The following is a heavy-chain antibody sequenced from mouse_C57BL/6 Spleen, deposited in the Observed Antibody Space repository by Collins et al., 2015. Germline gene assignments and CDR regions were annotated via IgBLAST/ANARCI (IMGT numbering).Heavy chain of an antibody. CDR2: FHPYNDDT. J-gene: IGHJ1*03. D-gene: IGHD4-1*01. CDR1: GYTFTTYP. V-gene: IGHV1-47*01. CDR3: ARGSNWGFLDV. Sequence: QVQLQQSGAELVKPGASVKMSCKASGYTFTTYPVQWMSQNHGKSLEWIGNFHPYNDDTEYNEKFKGKATLTVAKSSNTVYLELSRLTSDDSAVYYCARGSNWGFLDVWGTGTTVTVSS.